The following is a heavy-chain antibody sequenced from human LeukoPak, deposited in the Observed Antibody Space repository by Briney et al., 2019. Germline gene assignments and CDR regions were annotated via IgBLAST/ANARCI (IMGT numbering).Heavy chain of an antibody. CDR2: IRYDGSNK. CDR3: AKDASIAAAGTLY. D-gene: IGHD6-13*01. J-gene: IGHJ4*02. Sequence: GGSQRLSCAASGFTFSSYGMHWVRQAPGKGLEWVAFIRYDGSNKYYADSVKGRFTISRDNSKNTLYLQMNSLRAEDTAVYYCAKDASIAAAGTLYWGQGTLVTVSS. CDR1: GFTFSSYG. V-gene: IGHV3-30*02.